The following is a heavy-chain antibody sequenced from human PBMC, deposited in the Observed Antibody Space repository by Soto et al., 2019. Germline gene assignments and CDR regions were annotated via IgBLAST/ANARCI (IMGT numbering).Heavy chain of an antibody. D-gene: IGHD2-15*01. CDR2: IYHSGST. CDR1: GGSISSSNW. J-gene: IGHJ4*02. V-gene: IGHV4-4*02. CDR3: ARLPGYCSGDSCRIDY. Sequence: PSETLSLTCAVSGGSISSSNWWSWVRQPPGKGLEWIGEIYHSGSTNYNPSLKSRVTISVDKSKTQFSLKLSSVTAADTAVYFCARLPGYCSGDSCRIDYWGQGTLVTVSS.